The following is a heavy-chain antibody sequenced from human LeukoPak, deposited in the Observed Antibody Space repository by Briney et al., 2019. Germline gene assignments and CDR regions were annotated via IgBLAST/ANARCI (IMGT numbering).Heavy chain of an antibody. Sequence: GGSLRLSCAASGFTFSSYEMDWVRQAPGKGLEWVSYISSSGSTIYYADSVKGRFTISRDNAKNSLYLQMNSLRAEDTAVYYCARDGGAAAGAFGYWGQGTLVTVSS. CDR1: GFTFSSYE. CDR3: ARDGGAAAGAFGY. V-gene: IGHV3-48*03. D-gene: IGHD6-13*01. CDR2: ISSSGSTI. J-gene: IGHJ4*02.